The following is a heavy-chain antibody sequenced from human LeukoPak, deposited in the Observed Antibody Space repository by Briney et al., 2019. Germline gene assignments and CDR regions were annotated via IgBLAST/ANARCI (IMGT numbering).Heavy chain of an antibody. J-gene: IGHJ4*02. CDR3: ARATRYSSGWY. CDR1: GGSISSSSYY. CDR2: IYYSGST. Sequence: SETLSLTCTVSGGSISSSSYYWGWIRQPPGKGLEWIGSIYYSGSTYYNPSLKSRVTISVDTSKNQFSLKLSSVTAADTAVYYCARATRYSSGWYWGQGTLVTVSS. V-gene: IGHV4-39*07. D-gene: IGHD6-19*01.